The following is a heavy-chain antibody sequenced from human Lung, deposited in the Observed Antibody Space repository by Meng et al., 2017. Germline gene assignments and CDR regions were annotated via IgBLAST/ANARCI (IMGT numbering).Heavy chain of an antibody. CDR2: INPKSGDT. CDR3: ARDEDISAAGKLFGDY. V-gene: IGHV1-2*06. CDR1: GYTFPDYW. D-gene: IGHD6-13*01. Sequence: QVPLVQSGAEVRKPGASVKVYCKASGYTFPDYWLHWVRRAPGQGLEWMGRINPKSGDTHYAQRFQGRVTMTGDTSISTAYMELSGLRSDDTAMYYCARDEDISAAGKLFGDYWGQGTLVTVSS. J-gene: IGHJ4*02.